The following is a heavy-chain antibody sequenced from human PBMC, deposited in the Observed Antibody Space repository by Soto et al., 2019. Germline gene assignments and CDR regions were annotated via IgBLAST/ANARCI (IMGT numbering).Heavy chain of an antibody. V-gene: IGHV5-51*01. CDR2: IYPSDSDT. CDR1: GYNFAGYW. J-gene: IGHJ4*02. D-gene: IGHD3-3*01. Sequence: LKISCKGAGYNFAGYWIAWVRQMPGKGLELMGIIYPSDSDTRYRPSFQGQVTISADKSISSAYLQWSSLRASDTAMYYCARGGVSTRTFDYWGQGTPVTVSS. CDR3: ARGGVSTRTFDY.